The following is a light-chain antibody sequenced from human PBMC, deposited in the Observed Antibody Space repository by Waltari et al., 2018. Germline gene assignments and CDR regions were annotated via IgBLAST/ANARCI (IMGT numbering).Light chain of an antibody. J-gene: IGLJ2*01. CDR3: SSFAGNYNIV. CDR2: EVS. CDR1: RSDIGGYNY. V-gene: IGLV2-8*01. Sequence: QFALTQPPSASGSPGQSVTISCTGTRSDIGGYNYVSWYQQHPGKAPKLLIYEVSARPSGVTDRFSGSKSGSTASLTVSGLQVEDEADYYCSSFAGNYNIVFGGGTRLTVL.